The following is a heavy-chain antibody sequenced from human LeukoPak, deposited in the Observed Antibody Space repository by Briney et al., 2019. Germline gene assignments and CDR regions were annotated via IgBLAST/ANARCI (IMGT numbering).Heavy chain of an antibody. Sequence: GGSLRLSCAASGFTFSSYAMSWVRQAPGKGLEWVANIQQDGSEKYYVDSVKGRFTISRDNAKNSLYLQMNSLRAEDTAVYYCARDKIVGATHFDYWGQGTLVTVSS. CDR3: ARDKIVGATHFDY. D-gene: IGHD1-26*01. J-gene: IGHJ4*02. V-gene: IGHV3-7*01. CDR2: IQQDGSEK. CDR1: GFTFSSYA.